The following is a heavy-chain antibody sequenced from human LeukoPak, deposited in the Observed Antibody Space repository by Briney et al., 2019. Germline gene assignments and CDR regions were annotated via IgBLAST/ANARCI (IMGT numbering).Heavy chain of an antibody. D-gene: IGHD6-19*01. V-gene: IGHV6-1*01. CDR1: GDSVSSNSAA. J-gene: IGHJ4*02. Sequence: SQTLSLTCAISGDSVSSNSAAWNWNRQSPSRGLEWLGRTYYRSKWYNDYAVSVKSRITINPDTSKNQFSLQLNSVTPEDTAVYCCARVPSLGAVAGYYFDYWGQGTLVTVSS. CDR2: TYYRSKWYN. CDR3: ARVPSLGAVAGYYFDY.